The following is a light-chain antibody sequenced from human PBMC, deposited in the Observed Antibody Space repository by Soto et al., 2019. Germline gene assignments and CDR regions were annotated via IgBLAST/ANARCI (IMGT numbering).Light chain of an antibody. CDR3: QQYGSSYT. CDR2: DAS. J-gene: IGKJ2*01. V-gene: IGKV3-20*01. Sequence: EIVLTQAPGTLSLSPGERDTLSCRASQSVSSSYLAWYQQKPGQAPRLLIYDASSRATGIPDRFSGSGSGTDFTLTISRLEPEDFAVYYCQQYGSSYTFGQGTNLEIK. CDR1: QSVSSSY.